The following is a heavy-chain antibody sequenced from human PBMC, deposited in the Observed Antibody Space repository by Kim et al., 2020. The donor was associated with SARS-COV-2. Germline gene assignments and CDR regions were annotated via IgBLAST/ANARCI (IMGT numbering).Heavy chain of an antibody. D-gene: IGHD3-10*01. V-gene: IGHV3-7*01. CDR1: GFTFSSYW. CDR3: ARGDSGSYILYYFDY. Sequence: GGSLRLSCAASGFTFSSYWMSWVRQAPGKGLEWVANIKQDGSEKYYVDSVKGRFTISRDNAKNSLYLQMNSLRAEDTAVYYCARGDSGSYILYYFDYWGQGTLVTVSS. CDR2: IKQDGSEK. J-gene: IGHJ4*02.